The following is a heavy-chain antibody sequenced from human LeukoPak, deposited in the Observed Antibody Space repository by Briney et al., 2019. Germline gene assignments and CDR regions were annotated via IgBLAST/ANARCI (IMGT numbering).Heavy chain of an antibody. CDR3: ARGDTGMDLGYFDY. Sequence: SETLSLTCTVSGGSISSSYYYWGWIRQPPGKGLEWIGSIYFGGSTYYNPSLRSRVTISVDTSENQFSLKLSSVTAADPAVYYCARGDTGMDLGYFDYWGQGTLVTVSS. D-gene: IGHD5-18*01. J-gene: IGHJ4*02. V-gene: IGHV4-39*07. CDR1: GGSISSSYYY. CDR2: IYFGGST.